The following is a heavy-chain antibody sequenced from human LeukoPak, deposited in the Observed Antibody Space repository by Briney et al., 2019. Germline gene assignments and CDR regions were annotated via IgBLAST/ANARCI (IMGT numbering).Heavy chain of an antibody. V-gene: IGHV3-23*01. CDR3: AKDPGSGATYYYYYYMDV. J-gene: IGHJ6*03. D-gene: IGHD1-26*01. CDR2: ISSTGGTA. CDR1: GFTFSSFG. Sequence: GGTLRLSCAASGFTFSSFGMSWVRQAPGKGLEWVSAISSTGGTAYYAGSVKGRFTISRDNSKNTLYLQMNSLRAEDTAVYYCAKDPGSGATYYYYYYMDVWGKGTTVTISS.